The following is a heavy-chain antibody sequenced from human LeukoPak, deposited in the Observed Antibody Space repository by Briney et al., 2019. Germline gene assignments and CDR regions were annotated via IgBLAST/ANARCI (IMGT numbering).Heavy chain of an antibody. CDR3: ASSGDFDY. CDR1: GFTFSSSS. CDR2: MSPNSDYI. Sequence: GGSLRLSCAASGFTFSSSSMNWVRQAPGKGLEWVSSMSPNSDYIYYADSMKGRFTVSRDNAKNSLYLQVDSLRAEDTAMYYCASSGDFDYWGQGTLVTVSS. D-gene: IGHD6-25*01. V-gene: IGHV3-21*01. J-gene: IGHJ4*02.